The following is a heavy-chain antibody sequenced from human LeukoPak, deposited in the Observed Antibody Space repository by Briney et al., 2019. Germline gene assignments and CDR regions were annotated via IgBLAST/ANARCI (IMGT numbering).Heavy chain of an antibody. CDR3: ARDPRTVRI. J-gene: IGHJ4*02. CDR1: GFSFSDSY. D-gene: IGHD1-1*01. CDR2: ISGNSGHI. Sequence: GGSLRLSCAASGFSFSDSYMTWVRQAPGKGLEWLSYISGNSGHINYADSVKGRFTISRDNAKNSLYLQMNSLRVEDTAGYYCARDPRTVRIWGQGTLVTVSS. V-gene: IGHV3-11*06.